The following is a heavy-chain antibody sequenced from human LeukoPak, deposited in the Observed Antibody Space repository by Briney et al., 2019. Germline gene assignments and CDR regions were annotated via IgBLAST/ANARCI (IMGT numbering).Heavy chain of an antibody. CDR2: INPNSGGT. J-gene: IGHJ4*02. CDR3: ARDREMATINPLGY. CDR1: GYTFTGYY. V-gene: IGHV1-2*02. D-gene: IGHD5-24*01. Sequence: TSVKVSCKASGYTFTGYYMHWVRQAPGQGLEWMGWINPNSGGTNYAQKFQGRVTMTRDTSISTAYMELSRLRSDDTAVYYCARDREMATINPLGYWGQGTLVTVSS.